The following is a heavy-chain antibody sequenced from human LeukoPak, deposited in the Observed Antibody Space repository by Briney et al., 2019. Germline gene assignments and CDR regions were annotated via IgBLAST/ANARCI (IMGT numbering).Heavy chain of an antibody. CDR2: IGTAGDT. CDR3: ARGGSIVGATDAFDI. J-gene: IGHJ3*02. D-gene: IGHD1-26*01. V-gene: IGHV3-13*01. CDR1: GFTFSSYD. Sequence: GGSLRLSCAASGFTFSSYDMHWVRQATGKGLEWVSAIGTAGDTYYPGSVMGRFTISRENAKNSLYLQMNSLRAGDTAVYYCARGGSIVGATDAFDIWGQGTMVTVSS.